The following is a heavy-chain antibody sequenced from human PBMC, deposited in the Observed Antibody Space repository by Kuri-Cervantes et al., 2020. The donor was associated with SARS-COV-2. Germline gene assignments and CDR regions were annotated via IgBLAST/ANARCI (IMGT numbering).Heavy chain of an antibody. D-gene: IGHD3-22*01. Sequence: ASVKVSCKPSGYTFTAYYVHWVRQAPGQGLEWMGRIHPNDGATNSAQKFQGRVTVTRDTSISTAYMELSRLRSDDTAVYYCARSYFYDSSGYVMDYWGQGTLVTVSS. J-gene: IGHJ4*02. V-gene: IGHV1-2*06. CDR3: ARSYFYDSSGYVMDY. CDR1: GYTFTAYY. CDR2: IHPNDGAT.